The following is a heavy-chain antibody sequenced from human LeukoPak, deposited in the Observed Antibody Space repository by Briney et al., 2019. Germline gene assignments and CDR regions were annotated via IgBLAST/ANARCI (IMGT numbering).Heavy chain of an antibody. CDR2: IYTSGST. J-gene: IGHJ3*02. V-gene: IGHV4-4*07. Sequence: SETLSLTCTVSGGSISSYYWSWIRQPAGKGLEWIGRIYTSGSTNYNPSLKSRVTMSVDTSKNQFSLQLNSVTPEDTAVYYCARDRGLVYYGSGSYLDIWGQGTMVTVSS. CDR3: ARDRGLVYYGSGSYLDI. CDR1: GGSISSYY. D-gene: IGHD3-10*01.